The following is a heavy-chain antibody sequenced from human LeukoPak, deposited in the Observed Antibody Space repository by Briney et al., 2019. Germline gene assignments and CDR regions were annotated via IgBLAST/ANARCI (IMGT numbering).Heavy chain of an antibody. V-gene: IGHV1-18*01. CDR2: ISAYNGNT. CDR1: GGTFSSYA. CDR3: ARAAYYDSSGYYDL. J-gene: IGHJ2*01. Sequence: ASVKVSCKASGGTFSSYAISWVRQAPGQGLEWMGWISAYNGNTNYAQKLQGRVTMTTDTSTSTAYMELRSLRSDDTAVYYCARAAYYDSSGYYDLWGRGTLVTVSS. D-gene: IGHD3-22*01.